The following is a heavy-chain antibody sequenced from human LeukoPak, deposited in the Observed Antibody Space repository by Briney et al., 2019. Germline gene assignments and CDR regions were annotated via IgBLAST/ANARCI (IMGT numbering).Heavy chain of an antibody. CDR3: ARQPIWFGEPPNWFDP. V-gene: IGHV4-4*07. Sequence: PSETLSLTCTVSGGSISSYYWSWIRQPAGKGLEWIGHIYTSGSTNYNPSLKSRVTMSVDTSKNQFSLKLSSVTAADTAVYYCARQPIWFGEPPNWFDPWGQGTLVTVSS. CDR2: IYTSGST. J-gene: IGHJ5*02. D-gene: IGHD3-10*01. CDR1: GGSISSYY.